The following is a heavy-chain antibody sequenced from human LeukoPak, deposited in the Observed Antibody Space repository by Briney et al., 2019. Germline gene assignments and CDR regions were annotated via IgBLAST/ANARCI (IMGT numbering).Heavy chain of an antibody. CDR1: GYTFTSYD. J-gene: IGHJ3*02. Sequence: GASVKVSCKASGYTFTSYDINWVRQATGQGLEWMGWINPNSGNTGYAQKFQGRVTMTRNTSISTAYMELSSLRSEDTAVYYCAMIRYDFWSGYYSGAFDIWGQGTMVTVSS. D-gene: IGHD3-3*01. CDR2: INPNSGNT. CDR3: AMIRYDFWSGYYSGAFDI. V-gene: IGHV1-8*01.